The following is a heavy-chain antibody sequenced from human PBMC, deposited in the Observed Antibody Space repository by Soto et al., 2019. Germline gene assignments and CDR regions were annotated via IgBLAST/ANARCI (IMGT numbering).Heavy chain of an antibody. J-gene: IGHJ4*02. Sequence: SETLSLTCAVYGGSFSGYYWSWIRQPPGKGLEWIGEINHSGSTNYNPSLKSRVTISVDTSKNQFSLKLSSVTAADTAVYYCASGYCSGGSCYSNYWGQGTLVTVSS. D-gene: IGHD2-15*01. CDR3: ASGYCSGGSCYSNY. CDR1: GGSFSGYY. CDR2: INHSGST. V-gene: IGHV4-34*01.